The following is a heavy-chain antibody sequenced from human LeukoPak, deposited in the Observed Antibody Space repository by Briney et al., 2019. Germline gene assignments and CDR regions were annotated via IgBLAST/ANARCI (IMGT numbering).Heavy chain of an antibody. D-gene: IGHD5-18*01. CDR3: AKDTAMVPQYYFDY. J-gene: IGHJ4*02. Sequence: GGSPRLSCAASGFTFSSHAMHWVRQAPGKGLEWVSGISWNSGSIGYADSVKGRFTISRDNAKNSLYLQMNSLRAEDMALYYCAKDTAMVPQYYFDYWGQGTLVTVSS. CDR1: GFTFSSHA. V-gene: IGHV3-9*03. CDR2: ISWNSGSI.